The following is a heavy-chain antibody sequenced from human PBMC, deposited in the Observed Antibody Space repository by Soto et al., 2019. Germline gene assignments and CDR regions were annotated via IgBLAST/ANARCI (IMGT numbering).Heavy chain of an antibody. D-gene: IGHD3-22*01. CDR2: VYPGDSDI. Sequence: EVQLVQSGAEVKKPGESLKISCKGTGYSFASYWIGWVLQMSGKGLEWMGVVYPGDSDIRYSPSFHGQVTISADKSISTAYLQWSSLQASDSAIYYCARGSRYYYETSYDRSVDPPDYWVQGTLVTVSS. V-gene: IGHV5-51*03. CDR1: GYSFASYW. CDR3: ARGSRYYYETSYDRSVDPPDY. J-gene: IGHJ4*02.